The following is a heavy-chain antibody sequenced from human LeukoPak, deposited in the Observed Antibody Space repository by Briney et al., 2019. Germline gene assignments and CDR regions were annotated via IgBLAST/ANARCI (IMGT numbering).Heavy chain of an antibody. D-gene: IGHD3-16*01. Sequence: SETLSLTCTVSGGSIGSFFWSWIRQPPGKALEWIGYIHYSVSTKYNPSLKSRVTISVDTSENQFSLTLNSVTAADTAVYYCARFRGGYGDYGSWFDPWGQGILVTVSS. CDR3: ARFRGGYGDYGSWFDP. CDR1: GGSIGSFF. J-gene: IGHJ5*02. V-gene: IGHV4-59*01. CDR2: IHYSVST.